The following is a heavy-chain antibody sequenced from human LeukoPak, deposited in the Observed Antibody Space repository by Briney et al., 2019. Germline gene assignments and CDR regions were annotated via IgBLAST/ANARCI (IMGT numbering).Heavy chain of an antibody. D-gene: IGHD3-22*01. V-gene: IGHV4-38-2*02. J-gene: IGHJ4*02. CDR3: ARDISMRVVTPFDY. CDR1: GYSLSSGYY. CDR2: IYHTGST. Sequence: SETLSLTCTVSGYSLSSGYYWGWIRQPPGKGLEWIGAIYHTGSTYYNPSLKSRVTISVDTSKNQFSLKLSSVTAADTAVYYCARDISMRVVTPFDYWGQGTLVTVSS.